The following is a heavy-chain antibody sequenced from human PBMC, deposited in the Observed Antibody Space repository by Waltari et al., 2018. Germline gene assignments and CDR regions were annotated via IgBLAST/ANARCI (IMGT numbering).Heavy chain of an antibody. Sequence: QVQLVQSGAEVKKPGSSVKVSCQAFGGTLNNYVLCWVRQAPGQGHEWMGGIIPIFGTPNYAQKFQGRVTIIADESTSTVYMELSSLRSEDTAVYYCARSYYYDRIGDYPSLGAFDYWGQGTLVTVSS. CDR1: GGTLNNYV. D-gene: IGHD3-22*01. J-gene: IGHJ4*02. V-gene: IGHV1-69*12. CDR3: ARSYYYDRIGDYPSLGAFDY. CDR2: IIPIFGTP.